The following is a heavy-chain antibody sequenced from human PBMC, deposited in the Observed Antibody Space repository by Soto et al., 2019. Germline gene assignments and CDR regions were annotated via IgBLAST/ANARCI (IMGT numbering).Heavy chain of an antibody. CDR1: GFTFSSYS. J-gene: IGHJ5*02. Sequence: PVGSLRLSCAASGFTFSSYSMNWVRQAPGKGLEWVSSISSSSSYIYYADSVKGRFTISRDNAKNSLYLQMNSLRAEDTAVYYCAREEGGYCSSTSCYTARWFDPWGQGTLVTVSS. D-gene: IGHD2-2*02. V-gene: IGHV3-21*01. CDR3: AREEGGYCSSTSCYTARWFDP. CDR2: ISSSSSYI.